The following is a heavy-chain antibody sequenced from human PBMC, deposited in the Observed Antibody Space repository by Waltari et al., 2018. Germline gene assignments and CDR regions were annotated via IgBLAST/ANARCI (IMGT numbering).Heavy chain of an antibody. Sequence: WVRQAPGKGLEWVSVIYSGGSTYYADSVKGRFTISRDNSKNTLYLQMNSLRAEDTAVYYCARERGDYYYDSSGYSTYFDYWGQGTLVTVSS. J-gene: IGHJ4*02. CDR3: ARERGDYYYDSSGYSTYFDY. V-gene: IGHV3-53*01. CDR2: IYSGGST. D-gene: IGHD3-22*01.